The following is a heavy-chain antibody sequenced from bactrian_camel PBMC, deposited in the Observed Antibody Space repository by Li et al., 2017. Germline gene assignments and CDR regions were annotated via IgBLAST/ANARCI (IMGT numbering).Heavy chain of an antibody. V-gene: IGHV3S53*01. Sequence: VQLVESGGGSVQAGGSLRLSCAASGYTYSTRILAWFRQAPGKEREGVATIDNGDITTYADSVKGRFTISKDNAENVLYLLMNSLKPEDTAEYYCAADFGDYGRTVCAVVFALYGSKGPGTQVTVS. CDR1: GYTYSTRI. CDR2: IDNGDIT. D-gene: IGHD4*01. J-gene: IGHJ4*01.